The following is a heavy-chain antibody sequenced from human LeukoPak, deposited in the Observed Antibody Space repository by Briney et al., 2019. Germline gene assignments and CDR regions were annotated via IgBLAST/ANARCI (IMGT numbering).Heavy chain of an antibody. CDR3: ARSYSSGGNVALFLR. Sequence: SETLSLTCTVSGDSISAYYWSWIRQPPGRGLEYIGFIHYSGSTNYNPSLKSRVTISVDTSKNQFSLKLRSVTAADTAVYYCARSYSSGGNVALFLRWGQGILVTVSS. D-gene: IGHD6-19*01. CDR2: IHYSGST. J-gene: IGHJ1*01. V-gene: IGHV4-59*08. CDR1: GDSISAYY.